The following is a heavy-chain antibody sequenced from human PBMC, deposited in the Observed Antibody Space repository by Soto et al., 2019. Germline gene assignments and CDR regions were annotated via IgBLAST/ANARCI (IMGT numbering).Heavy chain of an antibody. D-gene: IGHD2-21*02. CDR3: VRDRVTQGDDWFDP. V-gene: IGHV3-11*01. J-gene: IGHJ5*02. CDR1: GSSFSDYY. Sequence: QVQLVESGGGVVKPGESLRLSCAASGSSFSDYYMSWVRQAPGKGLERVPYIGSSERSRYYADSGRGRFTTSRDNAKHSLYLQMNGLRVEDTAVYYFVRDRVTQGDDWFDPWGQGTLVTVSS. CDR2: IGSSERSR.